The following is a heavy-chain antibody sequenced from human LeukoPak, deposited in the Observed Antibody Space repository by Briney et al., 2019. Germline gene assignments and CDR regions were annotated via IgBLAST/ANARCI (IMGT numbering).Heavy chain of an antibody. D-gene: IGHD3-22*01. CDR2: IYYSGST. CDR3: ATLGSITVIVVVSPGLFDY. Sequence: SETLSLTCTVSGGSISSSSYYWGWIRQPPRKGLEWVGNIYYSGSTYYNPSLKGRVAISVDTSKNQLSLKLSSVTAADAAVYYCATLGSITVIVVVSPGLFDYWGQGTLVTVSS. CDR1: GGSISSSSYY. V-gene: IGHV4-39*01. J-gene: IGHJ4*02.